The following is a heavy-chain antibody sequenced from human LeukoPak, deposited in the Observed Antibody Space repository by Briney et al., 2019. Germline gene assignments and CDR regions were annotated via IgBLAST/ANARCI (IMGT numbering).Heavy chain of an antibody. CDR1: GGSISSYY. Sequence: SETLSLTCTVSGGSISSYYWSWIRQPPGKGLEWIGYIYYSGSTNYNPSLKSRVTISVDTSKNQFSLKLSSVTAAATAVYYCARLENYYYYYYMDVWGQGTTVTVS. J-gene: IGHJ6*03. CDR3: ARLENYYYYYYMDV. V-gene: IGHV4-59*08. CDR2: IYYSGST.